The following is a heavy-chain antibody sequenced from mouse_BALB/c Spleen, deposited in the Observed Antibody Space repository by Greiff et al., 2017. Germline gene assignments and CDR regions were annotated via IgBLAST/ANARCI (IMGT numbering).Heavy chain of an antibody. J-gene: IGHJ4*01. V-gene: IGHV1-4*02. CDR2: INPSSGYT. CDR3: ARSAIYYYGSSYDYYAMDY. CDR1: GYTFTSYT. Sequence: VQLQESAAELARPGASVKMSCKASGYTFTSYTMHWVKQRPGQGLEWIGYINPSSGYTEYNQKFKDKTTLTADKSSSTAYMQLSSLTSEDSAVYYCARSAIYYYGSSYDYYAMDYWGQGTSVTVSS. D-gene: IGHD1-1*01.